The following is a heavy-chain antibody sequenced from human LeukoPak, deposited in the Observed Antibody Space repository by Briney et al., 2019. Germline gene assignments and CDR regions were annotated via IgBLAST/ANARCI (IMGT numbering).Heavy chain of an antibody. CDR2: ISGDAGST. V-gene: IGHV3-43*02. Sequence: PGGSLRLSCAASGFTFDDYAMHSVRQAPGKGLEWVSLISGDAGSTYYADSVKGRFTTSREDSKNSLYLQMNSLRTEDTAFYYCAKDIYRGLDMATRPDYWGQGTLVTVSS. CDR3: AKDIYRGLDMATRPDY. CDR1: GFTFDDYA. J-gene: IGHJ4*02. D-gene: IGHD5-24*01.